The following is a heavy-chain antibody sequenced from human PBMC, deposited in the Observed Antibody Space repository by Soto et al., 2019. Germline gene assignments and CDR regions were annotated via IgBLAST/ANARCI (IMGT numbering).Heavy chain of an antibody. CDR1: GFTFNKYW. V-gene: IGHV3-74*01. J-gene: IGHJ5*02. D-gene: IGHD2-2*01. CDR2: INSDGSRT. Sequence: PGGSLRLSCAASGFTFNKYWMNWVRQVPGKGLVWVSRINSDGSRTSYADSVKGRFTISRDNAKNTLYLEMHSLRAEDTAVYYCAKDLPVVGQPPDHWFDPWGQGTLVPV. CDR3: AKDLPVVGQPPDHWFDP.